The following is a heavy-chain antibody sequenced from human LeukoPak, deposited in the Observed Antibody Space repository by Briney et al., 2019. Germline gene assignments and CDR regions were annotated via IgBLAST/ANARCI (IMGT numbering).Heavy chain of an antibody. J-gene: IGHJ4*02. CDR1: GFTFSTCS. CDR3: ASGTIVGARGADN. Sequence: GGSLRLSCAASGFTFSTCSMKWVRQAPGKALEWISSISGSSYHIYYADSVKGRFTISRDNANNLLYLQMNSLRAEDTAVYYCASGTIVGARGADNWGQGTLVTVSS. V-gene: IGHV3-21*01. D-gene: IGHD1-26*01. CDR2: ISGSSYHI.